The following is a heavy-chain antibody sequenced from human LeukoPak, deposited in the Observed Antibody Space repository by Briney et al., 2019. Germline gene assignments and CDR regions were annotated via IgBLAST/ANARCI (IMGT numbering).Heavy chain of an antibody. V-gene: IGHV3-33*01. CDR1: GFTFRGYG. CDR3: ARDCHYGSGSYCSDAFDI. CDR2: IWYDGSNK. Sequence: PGGSLRLSCAASGFTFRGYGMHWVRQAPGKGLEWVAIIWYDGSNKYYADSVPGRFTISRDNSKNTLYLQMNSLRAEDTAVYYCARDCHYGSGSYCSDAFDIWGQGTMVTVSS. D-gene: IGHD3-10*01. J-gene: IGHJ3*02.